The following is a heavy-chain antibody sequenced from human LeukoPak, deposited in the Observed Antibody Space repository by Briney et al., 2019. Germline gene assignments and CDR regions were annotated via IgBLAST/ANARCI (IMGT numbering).Heavy chain of an antibody. D-gene: IGHD2-2*01. J-gene: IGHJ4*02. Sequence: ASVRVSCKAAGYTFTSHGFIWLRQAPGQGLEWMGWITVNNGYTKYAQELQGRVTMTTDTSTSTAYMELRSLRSDDTAVYYCAKVHSISTNCNHIWTYFDYWGQGTLVTVSS. CDR1: GYTFTSHG. CDR3: AKVHSISTNCNHIWTYFDY. CDR2: ITVNNGYT. V-gene: IGHV1-18*01.